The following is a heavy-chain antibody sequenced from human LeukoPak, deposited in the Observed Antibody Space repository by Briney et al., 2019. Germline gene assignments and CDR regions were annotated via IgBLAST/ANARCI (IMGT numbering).Heavy chain of an antibody. Sequence: SETLSLTCTVSGGSISSSSYYWGWIRQPPGKGLEWIGSIYYSGSTYYNPSLKSRVTISVDTSKNQFSLKLSSVTAADTAVYYCARGVRGYFDYWGQGTLVTVSS. CDR3: ARGVRGYFDY. CDR1: GGSISSSSYY. D-gene: IGHD3-3*01. J-gene: IGHJ4*02. CDR2: IYYSGST. V-gene: IGHV4-39*01.